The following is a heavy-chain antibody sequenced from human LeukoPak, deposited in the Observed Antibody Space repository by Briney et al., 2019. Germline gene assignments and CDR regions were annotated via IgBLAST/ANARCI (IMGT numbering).Heavy chain of an antibody. D-gene: IGHD3-10*01. CDR3: ARGRINYYGSGSYLHDY. CDR2: ISSSSSYI. J-gene: IGHJ4*02. Sequence: PGGSLRLSCAASGFTFSSYSMNWVRQAPGKGLEWVSSISSSSSYIYYADSEKGRFTISRDNAKNSLYLQMNSLRVEDTAVYYCARGRINYYGSGSYLHDYWGQGTLVTVSS. CDR1: GFTFSSYS. V-gene: IGHV3-21*01.